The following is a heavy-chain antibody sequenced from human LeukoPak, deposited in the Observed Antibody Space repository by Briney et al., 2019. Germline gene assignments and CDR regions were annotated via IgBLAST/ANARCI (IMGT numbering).Heavy chain of an antibody. J-gene: IGHJ6*02. V-gene: IGHV1-69*13. CDR1: GGTFSSYA. Sequence: ASVKVSCKASGGTFSSYAISWVRQAPGQGLEWMGGIIPIFGTANYAQKFQGRVTITADESTSTAYMELSSLRSEDTAVYYCARAGDIVVVPAAGPYYYYGMDVWGQGTLVTVSS. CDR3: ARAGDIVVVPAAGPYYYYGMDV. D-gene: IGHD2-2*01. CDR2: IIPIFGTA.